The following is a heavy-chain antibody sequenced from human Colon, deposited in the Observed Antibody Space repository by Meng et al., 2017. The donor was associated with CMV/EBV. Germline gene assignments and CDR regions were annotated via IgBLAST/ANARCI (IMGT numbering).Heavy chain of an antibody. CDR2: IYHSGST. D-gene: IGHD3-10*01. V-gene: IGHV4-38-2*02. CDR1: GYSICSGYY. Sequence: SETLSLTCTVSGYSICSGYYWGWIRQPPGKGLEWIGSIYHSGSTYYNPSLKSRVTISVDTSKNQFSLKLSSVTAADTAVYYCARDRGGDGDYYFGMDVWGQGTTVTVSS. J-gene: IGHJ6*02. CDR3: ARDRGGDGDYYFGMDV.